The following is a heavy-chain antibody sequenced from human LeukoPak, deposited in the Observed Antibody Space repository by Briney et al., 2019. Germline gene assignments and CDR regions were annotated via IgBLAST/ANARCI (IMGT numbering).Heavy chain of an antibody. CDR3: ARDLDHSGNYHTFDY. V-gene: IGHV1-18*01. J-gene: IGHJ4*02. CDR1: GYTFTSYG. Sequence: GASVKVSCKASGYTFTSYGISWVRQAPGQGLEWMGWISAYNGNTNYAQKFQGRVTMTGDTSTTTVYMELSSLRSEDTGVYYCARDLDHSGNYHTFDYWGQGTLVTVSS. CDR2: ISAYNGNT. D-gene: IGHD1-26*01.